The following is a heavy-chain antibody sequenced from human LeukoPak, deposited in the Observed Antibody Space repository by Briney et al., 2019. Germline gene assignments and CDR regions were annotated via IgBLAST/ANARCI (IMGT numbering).Heavy chain of an antibody. CDR2: ISGDGVTT. V-gene: IGHV3-43*02. D-gene: IGHD3-10*01. CDR1: RFTFDHYA. J-gene: IGHJ4*02. Sequence: PGESLRLSCAASRFTFDHYAMHWVRQAPGKGLEWVSLISGDGVTTYFADSVKGRFTVSRDNSKNSLYLQMNSLRSEDTAFYYCARDVSMNGTTGREFVYWGQGTLVTVSA. CDR3: ARDVSMNGTTGREFVY.